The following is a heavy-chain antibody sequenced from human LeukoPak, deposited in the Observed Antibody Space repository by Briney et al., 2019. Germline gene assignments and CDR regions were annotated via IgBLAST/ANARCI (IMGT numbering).Heavy chain of an antibody. CDR1: GGSISSYY. CDR3: ARDPTTVTKGLDI. CDR2: IYYSGST. V-gene: IGHV4-59*01. Sequence: SETLSLTCVVSGGSISSYYWSWIRQPPGKGLEWIGYIYYSGSTNYNPSLKSRVTISVDTSKNQFSLKLTSVTAADTAVYFCARDPTTVTKGLDIWGQGTMVTVSS. D-gene: IGHD4-17*01. J-gene: IGHJ3*02.